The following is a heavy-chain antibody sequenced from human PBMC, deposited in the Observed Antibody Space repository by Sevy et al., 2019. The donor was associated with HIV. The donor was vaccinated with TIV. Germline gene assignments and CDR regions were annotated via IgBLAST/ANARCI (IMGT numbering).Heavy chain of an antibody. J-gene: IGHJ6*02. CDR3: AKVIAPAADKSYYYYGMDV. D-gene: IGHD6-13*01. CDR1: GFTFDDYA. CDR2: ISWNSGSI. V-gene: IGHV3-9*01. Sequence: GGSLRLSCAASGFTFDDYAMHWVRQAPGKGLEWVSGISWNSGSIGYADSVKGRFTISRDNAKNSLYLQMNSLRAEDTALYYCAKVIAPAADKSYYYYGMDVWGQGTTVTVSS.